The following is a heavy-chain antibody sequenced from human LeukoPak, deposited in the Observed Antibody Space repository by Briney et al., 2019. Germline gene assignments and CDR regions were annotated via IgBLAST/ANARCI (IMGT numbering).Heavy chain of an antibody. D-gene: IGHD4-17*01. CDR2: ISGSGDST. J-gene: IGHJ6*03. Sequence: GGSLRLSCAASGFTFSDYNMSWVRQAPGKGLEWVSGISGSGDSTYYADSVKGRFTISRDNSKNTLYLQMNSLRAEDTAVYYCAKAPYGDYYYYMDVWGKGTTVTVSS. CDR1: GFTFSDYN. V-gene: IGHV3-23*01. CDR3: AKAPYGDYYYYMDV.